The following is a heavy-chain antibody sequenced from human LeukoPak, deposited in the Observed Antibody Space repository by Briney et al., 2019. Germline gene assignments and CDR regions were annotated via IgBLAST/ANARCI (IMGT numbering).Heavy chain of an antibody. CDR2: IGATGDT. J-gene: IGHJ3*02. D-gene: IGHD1-1*01. CDR1: GLTFSSYD. CDR3: VLGAYWNDDKNAFHI. Sequence: PGGSLRLSCVASGLTFSSYDMRWIRQAPGKGLEWVSSIGATGDTYYAGSVKGRFTISRENAKKSVYLQMSSLSAGDTAVYFCVLGAYWNDDKNAFHIWGPGTMVTVSS. V-gene: IGHV3-13*01.